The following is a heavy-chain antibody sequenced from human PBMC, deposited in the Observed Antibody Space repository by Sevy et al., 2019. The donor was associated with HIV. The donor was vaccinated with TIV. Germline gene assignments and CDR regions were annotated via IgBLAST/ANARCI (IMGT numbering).Heavy chain of an antibody. CDR2: IGTAGDT. CDR3: ARGSYSSGWTFDY. Sequence: GGSLRLSCAASGFTFSSYDMHWVRQATGKGLEWVSAIGTAGDTYYPGSVKGRFTISRENAKKSLYLQMNSLRAGDTAVYYCARGSYSSGWTFDYWGQGTLVTVSS. J-gene: IGHJ4*02. CDR1: GFTFSSYD. D-gene: IGHD6-19*01. V-gene: IGHV3-13*01.